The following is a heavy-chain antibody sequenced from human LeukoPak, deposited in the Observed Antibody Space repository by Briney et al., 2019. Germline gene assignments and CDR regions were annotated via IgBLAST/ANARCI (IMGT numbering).Heavy chain of an antibody. V-gene: IGHV3-23*01. D-gene: IGHD3-3*01. J-gene: IGHJ4*02. Sequence: GGSLRLSCAASGFTFSSYAMSWVRQAPGKGLEWVSAISGSGGSTYYADSVKGRFTISRDNSKNTLYLQMNSLRAEDTAVYYCAREVADFWSGYHFDYWGQGTLVTVSS. CDR2: ISGSGGST. CDR3: AREVADFWSGYHFDY. CDR1: GFTFSSYA.